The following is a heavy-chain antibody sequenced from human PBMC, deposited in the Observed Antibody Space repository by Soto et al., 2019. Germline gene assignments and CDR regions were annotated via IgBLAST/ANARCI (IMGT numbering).Heavy chain of an antibody. V-gene: IGHV3-30*18. Sequence: QVQLVESGGGVVQPGRSLRLSCAASGFTFSSYGMHWVRQAPGKGLEWVAVISYDGSNKYYADSVKGRFTISRDNSKNTLYLQMNSRRAEDTAVYYGAKASGYSGYYYYYGRDVWGQGTTVTVSS. CDR1: GFTFSSYG. D-gene: IGHD5-12*01. CDR3: AKASGYSGYYYYYGRDV. CDR2: ISYDGSNK. J-gene: IGHJ6*02.